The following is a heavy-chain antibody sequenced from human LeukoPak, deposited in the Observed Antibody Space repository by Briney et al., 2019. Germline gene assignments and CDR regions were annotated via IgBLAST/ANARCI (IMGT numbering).Heavy chain of an antibody. Sequence: GGSLRLSCAASGFTFSNHGMYWVRQAPGKGLEWVAFIRYDGNNKYYADSVKGRFTISRDNSKNTLYLQMNSLRAEDTAVYYCAKGRGFSSSADYFDYWGQGTLVTVSS. CDR2: IRYDGNNK. CDR3: AKGRGFSSSADYFDY. J-gene: IGHJ4*02. CDR1: GFTFSNHG. V-gene: IGHV3-30*02. D-gene: IGHD6-6*01.